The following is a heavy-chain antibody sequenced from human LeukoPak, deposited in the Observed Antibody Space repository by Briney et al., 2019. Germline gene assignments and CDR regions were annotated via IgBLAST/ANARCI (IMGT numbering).Heavy chain of an antibody. D-gene: IGHD3-10*01. Sequence: PSETLPLTCAVYGGPFTANYWRWIRQPPGKGLEWIGEMNHSGSTNYNPSLKSRVTISVDTSKKQLSLKLTSVSAADTAVYYCARSLWFGELYNWGQGTLVTVSS. CDR1: GGPFTANY. CDR2: MNHSGST. CDR3: ARSLWFGELYN. J-gene: IGHJ4*02. V-gene: IGHV4-34*01.